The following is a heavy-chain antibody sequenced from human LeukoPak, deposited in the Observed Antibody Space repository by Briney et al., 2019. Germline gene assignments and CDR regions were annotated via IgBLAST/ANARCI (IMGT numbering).Heavy chain of an antibody. J-gene: IGHJ5*02. V-gene: IGHV4-61*05. D-gene: IGHD3-10*01. CDR2: IYYSGST. CDR3: ARSLGIVGRSNWFDP. Sequence: PSESLSLTCTVSGGSISSSSYSWGWIRQPPGKGLEWIGYIYYSGSTNYNPSLKSRVTISVDTSKNQFSLKLSSVTAADTAVYYCARSLGIVGRSNWFDPWGQGTLVTVSS. CDR1: GGSISSSSYS.